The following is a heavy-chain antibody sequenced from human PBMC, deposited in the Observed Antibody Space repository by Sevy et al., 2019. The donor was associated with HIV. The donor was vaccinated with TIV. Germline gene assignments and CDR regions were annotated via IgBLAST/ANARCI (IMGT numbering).Heavy chain of an antibody. D-gene: IGHD5-18*01. CDR1: GGTFSSYA. V-gene: IGHV1-69*13. CDR2: IIPIFGTA. J-gene: IGHJ4*02. CDR3: ACNIVDTAMVTFGWLSYFDY. Sequence: ASVKVSCKASGGTFSSYAISWVRQAPGQGLEWMGGIIPIFGTANYAQKFQGRVTITADESTSTAYMELSSLRSEDTAVYYCACNIVDTAMVTFGWLSYFDYWGQGTLVTVSS.